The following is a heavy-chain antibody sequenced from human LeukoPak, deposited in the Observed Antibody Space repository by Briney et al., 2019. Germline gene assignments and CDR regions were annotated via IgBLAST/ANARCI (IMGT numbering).Heavy chain of an antibody. Sequence: SVKVSCKASGGTFSSYAISWVRQAPGQGLEWMGGIIPIFGTANHAQKFQVRVTITADEPTSTAYMELSSLRSEDTAVYYCARGSTNYDLWSGYYFHDGFDTWGQGTMVTVA. CDR1: GGTFSSYA. D-gene: IGHD3-3*01. CDR3: ARGSTNYDLWSGYYFHDGFDT. J-gene: IGHJ3*02. CDR2: IIPIFGTA. V-gene: IGHV1-69*13.